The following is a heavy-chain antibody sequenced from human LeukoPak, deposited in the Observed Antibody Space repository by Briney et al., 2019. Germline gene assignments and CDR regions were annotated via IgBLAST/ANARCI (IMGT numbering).Heavy chain of an antibody. CDR3: ARDSMRIQTGTTP. D-gene: IGHD1-1*01. CDR2: IYYSGST. J-gene: IGHJ5*02. Sequence: SETLSLTCTVSGGSISSYYWSWIRQPPGKGLEWIGYIYYSGSTNYNPSLKSRVTISIDTSKNQFSLKLTSLTAADTALYFCARDSMRIQTGTTPWGQGTLVTVSS. CDR1: GGSISSYY. V-gene: IGHV4-59*12.